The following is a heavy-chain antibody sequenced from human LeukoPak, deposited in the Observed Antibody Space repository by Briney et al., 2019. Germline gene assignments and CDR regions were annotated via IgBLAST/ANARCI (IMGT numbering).Heavy chain of an antibody. V-gene: IGHV3-23*01. Sequence: GSLRLSCVASAFAFNNYAMSWFRQAPGKGLEWVAAISGGGFGTYYADSVKGRFTISRDNPKNTLYLQTKSLRAEDTAVYYCVQMAPYCGGDCYFDNWGQGTLVTVSS. CDR2: ISGGGFGT. CDR3: VQMAPYCGGDCYFDN. CDR1: AFAFNNYA. J-gene: IGHJ4*02. D-gene: IGHD2-21*02.